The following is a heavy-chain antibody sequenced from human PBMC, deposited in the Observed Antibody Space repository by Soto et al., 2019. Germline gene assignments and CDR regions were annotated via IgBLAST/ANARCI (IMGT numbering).Heavy chain of an antibody. CDR2: ISDSGGST. D-gene: IGHD6-6*01. CDR3: ARSSSSSGP. CDR1: GFIFSSYA. Sequence: PGGSLRISCAASGFIFSSYAMSWVRQGPGKGLEWVSAISDSGGSTYYADSAKGRFTISRDNSKSTLYLQMNSLRAEDTATYYCARSSSSSGPWGQGTLVTVSS. J-gene: IGHJ4*02. V-gene: IGHV3-23*01.